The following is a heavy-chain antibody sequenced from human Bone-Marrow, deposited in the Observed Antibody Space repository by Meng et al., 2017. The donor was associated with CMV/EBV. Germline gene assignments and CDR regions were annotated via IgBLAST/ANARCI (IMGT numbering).Heavy chain of an antibody. CDR3: ARVKGILTGTLDY. CDR2: IYYSGST. J-gene: IGHJ4*02. V-gene: IGHV4-34*01. CDR1: GGSFSGYY. Sequence: SETLSLTCAVYGGSFSGYYWSWIRQPPGKGLEWIGSIYYSGSTYYNPSLKSRVTISVDTSKNQFSLKLSSVTAADTAVYYCARVKGILTGTLDYWGQGTLVTVSS. D-gene: IGHD3-9*01.